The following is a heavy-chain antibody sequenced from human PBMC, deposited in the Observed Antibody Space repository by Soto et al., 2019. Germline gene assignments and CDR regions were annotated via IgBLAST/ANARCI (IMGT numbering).Heavy chain of an antibody. J-gene: IGHJ6*02. CDR3: ATTYPVMVATGHYYYYGMDV. D-gene: IGHD5-12*01. CDR1: GGTFSSYA. V-gene: IGHV1-69*13. Sequence: SVKVSCKASGGTFSSYAISWVRQAPGQGLEWMGGIIPIFGTANYAQKFQGRVTITADESTSTAYMELSSLRSEDTAVYYCATTYPVMVATGHYYYYGMDVWGQGTTVTVSS. CDR2: IIPIFGTA.